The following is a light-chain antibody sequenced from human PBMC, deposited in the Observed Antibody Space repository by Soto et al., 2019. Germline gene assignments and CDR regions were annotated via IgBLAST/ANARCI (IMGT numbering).Light chain of an antibody. CDR2: ASS. V-gene: IGKV1-39*01. CDR3: QQSFSTPYT. J-gene: IGKJ2*01. CDR1: QSISTF. Sequence: DIQMTQSPSSLSVSVGDRVTITCRASQSISTFLHWYQQAPGKAPKLLIYASSNLQTGVPSRFSGSGSGRDFTLTISSLQPEDFVTYYCQQSFSTPYTFGQGTKLEIK.